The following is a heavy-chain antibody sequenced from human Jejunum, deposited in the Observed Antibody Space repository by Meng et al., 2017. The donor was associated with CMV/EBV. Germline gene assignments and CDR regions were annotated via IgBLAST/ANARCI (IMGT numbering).Heavy chain of an antibody. V-gene: IGHV1-69-2*01. D-gene: IGHD3-3*01. CDR3: AQSSYNSHKLHQ. J-gene: IGHJ4*02. CDR2: IDPEDDET. CDR1: GYTFGDYR. Sequence: CKVSGYTFGDYRIHWVQQAPGKGLEWMGLIDPEDDETIYAEKFQGRVTITADTSTETAYMELSSLRSEDTAVFYCAQSSYNSHKLHQWGQGTLVTVSS.